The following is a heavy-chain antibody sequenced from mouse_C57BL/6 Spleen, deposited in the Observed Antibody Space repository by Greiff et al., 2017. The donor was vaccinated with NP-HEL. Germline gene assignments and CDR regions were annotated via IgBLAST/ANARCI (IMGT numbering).Heavy chain of an antibody. Sequence: VQLQQSGPELVKPGASVKMSCKASGYTFTDYNMHWVKPSHGKSLEWIGYINPNNGGTSYNQKFKGKATLTVNKSSSTAYMELRSLTSEDSAVYYCARGDYDRRGFDYWGQGTTLTVSS. J-gene: IGHJ2*01. D-gene: IGHD2-4*01. V-gene: IGHV1-22*01. CDR2: INPNNGGT. CDR3: ARGDYDRRGFDY. CDR1: GYTFTDYN.